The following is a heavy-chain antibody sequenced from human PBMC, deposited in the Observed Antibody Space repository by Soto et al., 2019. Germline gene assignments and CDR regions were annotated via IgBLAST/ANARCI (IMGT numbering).Heavy chain of an antibody. D-gene: IGHD4-17*01. Sequence: SETLSLTCTGSCGSISNDRWSWVRQPAGKGLEWIGRIFASGRTNYNPSLQSRVTMSVDTSKNQFSLTMTSLAAADTAVYYCKRGTFETTAPFYWGQGIPVTVSS. CDR3: KRGTFETTAPFY. CDR2: IFASGRT. V-gene: IGHV4-4*07. CDR1: CGSISNDR. J-gene: IGHJ4*02.